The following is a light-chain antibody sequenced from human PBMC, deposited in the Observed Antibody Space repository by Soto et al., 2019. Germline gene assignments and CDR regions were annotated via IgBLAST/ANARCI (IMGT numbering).Light chain of an antibody. V-gene: IGKV1-33*01. CDR2: DAS. J-gene: IGKJ4*01. CDR1: QDISNY. CDR3: QQYDNLPT. Sequence: DIPMTQSPSSLSASVGDRVTITCQASQDISNYLNWYQQTPGRAPKLLIYDASNLETGVPSRFSGSGSGTDFTFTISSLQPEDIATYYCQQYDNLPTFGGGTKVEIK.